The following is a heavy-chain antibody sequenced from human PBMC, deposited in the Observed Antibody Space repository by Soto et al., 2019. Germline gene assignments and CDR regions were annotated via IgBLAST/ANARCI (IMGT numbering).Heavy chain of an antibody. D-gene: IGHD3-9*01. J-gene: IGHJ6*02. CDR2: INPNSGDT. CDR3: ARDARGTRGFDEMDI. Sequence: ASVKVSVQASRYIFTCYHIHWVRQAPGRGLEWMGWINPNSGDTEYAQNFQGRVTMTRDTSFNLVYMEMSGLMSDDTAVYYCARDARGTRGFDEMDIWGQGTTVTVSS. CDR1: RYIFTCYH. V-gene: IGHV1-2*02.